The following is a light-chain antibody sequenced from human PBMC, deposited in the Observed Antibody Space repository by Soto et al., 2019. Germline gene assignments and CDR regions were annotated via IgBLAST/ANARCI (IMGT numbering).Light chain of an antibody. CDR3: QQYDKWPPT. CDR2: GAS. CDR1: QSISSK. J-gene: IGKJ4*01. V-gene: IGKV3-15*01. Sequence: EIVMTQSPATLSVSTGERATLSYRASQSISSKLAWYQQRPGQAPRLLIYGASTRATGVPVRFRGSGSGTEFTLTISGLQSEDFAVYCCQQYDKWPPTFGGGTKVDIK.